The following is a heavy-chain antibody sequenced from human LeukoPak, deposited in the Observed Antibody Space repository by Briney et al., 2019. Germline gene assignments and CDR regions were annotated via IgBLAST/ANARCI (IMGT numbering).Heavy chain of an antibody. CDR1: GFTFSTYA. V-gene: IGHV3-23*01. J-gene: IGHJ4*02. D-gene: IGHD1-26*01. CDR3: AKEYSGSFSPFPSYFDY. CDR2: ISGSGAKT. Sequence: GGSLRLSCAASGFTFSTYAMNWLRHAPGKGLEWVSSISGSGAKTYYADFVKGRFTISRDNSKNTLYLQMNSLRAEDTAVYYCAKEYSGSFSPFPSYFDYWGQGTLVTVSS.